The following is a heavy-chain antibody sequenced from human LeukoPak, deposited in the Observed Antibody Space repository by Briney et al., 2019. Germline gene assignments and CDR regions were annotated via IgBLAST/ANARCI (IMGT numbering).Heavy chain of an antibody. Sequence: GGSLRLSCAASGFTFSSYAMSWVRQAPGKGLERVSAISGSGGSTYYADSVKGRFTISRDNSKNTLYLQMNSLRAEDTAVYYCARQARGYGSGSFFGYWGQGTLVTVSS. CDR2: ISGSGGST. CDR1: GFTFSSYA. V-gene: IGHV3-23*01. CDR3: ARQARGYGSGSFFGY. D-gene: IGHD3-10*01. J-gene: IGHJ4*02.